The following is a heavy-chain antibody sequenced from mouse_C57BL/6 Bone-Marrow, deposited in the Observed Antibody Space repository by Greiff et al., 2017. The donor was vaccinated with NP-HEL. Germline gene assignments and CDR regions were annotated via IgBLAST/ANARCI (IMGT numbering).Heavy chain of an antibody. V-gene: IGHV1-81*01. J-gene: IGHJ2*01. Sequence: VHLVESGAELARPGASVKLSCKASGYTFTSYGISWVKQRTGQGLEWIGEIYPRSGNTYYNEKFKGKATLTADKSSSTAYMELRSLTSEDSAVYFCAREHDGYYVDYWGQGTTLTVSS. D-gene: IGHD2-3*01. CDR2: IYPRSGNT. CDR1: GYTFTSYG. CDR3: AREHDGYYVDY.